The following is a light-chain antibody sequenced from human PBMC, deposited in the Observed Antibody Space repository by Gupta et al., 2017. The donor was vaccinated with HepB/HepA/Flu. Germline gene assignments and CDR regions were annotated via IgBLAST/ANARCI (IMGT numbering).Light chain of an antibody. Sequence: EIVLTQSPGTLSLSPGERATLSCRASQSVSSSYLAWYQQKPGQAPRLLIYGASSRATGIPDRSSGSGYGTDFTLTISRREPEDFAVYYCQQDGSSPPYTFGQGTKMEIK. CDR3: QQDGSSPPYT. CDR2: GAS. J-gene: IGKJ2*01. V-gene: IGKV3-20*01. CDR1: QSVSSSY.